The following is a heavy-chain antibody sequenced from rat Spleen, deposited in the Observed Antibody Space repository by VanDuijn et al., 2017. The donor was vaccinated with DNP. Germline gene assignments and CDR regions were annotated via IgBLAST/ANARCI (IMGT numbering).Heavy chain of an antibody. V-gene: IGHV5-7*01. CDR2: ISYEGSST. CDR1: GFTFSDYN. D-gene: IGHD1-11*01. CDR3: ARHAGLRRIFYFDY. Sequence: EVQLVESGGGSVQPGRSLKLSCAASGFTFSDYNMAWVRQAPKKGLEWVATISYEGSSTYYRDSVKGRFTISRDNAKSTLYLLMDSLRSEDTATYYCARHAGLRRIFYFDYWGQGVMVTVSA. J-gene: IGHJ2*01.